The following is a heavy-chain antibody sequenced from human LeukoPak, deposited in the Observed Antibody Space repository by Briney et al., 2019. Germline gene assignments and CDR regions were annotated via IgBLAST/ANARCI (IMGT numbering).Heavy chain of an antibody. J-gene: IGHJ2*01. V-gene: IGHV3-66*01. CDR1: GFXVSSNY. CDR3: AREAGSGYNRYFDL. D-gene: IGHD5-12*01. Sequence: GGSLRLSCAASGFXVSSNYISWVRQAPGKGLEWVSVIYSGGSTYYADSVKGRFTISRDNSKNTLYLQMNSLRAEDTAVYYCAREAGSGYNRYFDLWGRGTLVTVSS. CDR2: IYSGGST.